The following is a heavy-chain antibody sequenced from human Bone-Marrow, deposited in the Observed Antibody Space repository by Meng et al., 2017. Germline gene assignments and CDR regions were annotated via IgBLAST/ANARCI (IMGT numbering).Heavy chain of an antibody. CDR2: ISAYNGNT. D-gene: IGHD3-10*01. CDR3: ARAPSRITMVFLHAFDI. V-gene: IGHV1-18*01. J-gene: IGHJ3*02. CDR1: GYTFTSYG. Sequence: ASVKVSCKASGYTFTSYGISWVRQAPGQGLEWMGWISAYNGNTNYAQKLQGRVTMTTDTSTSTAYMELRSLRSDDTAVYYCARAPSRITMVFLHAFDIWGQGTRVT.